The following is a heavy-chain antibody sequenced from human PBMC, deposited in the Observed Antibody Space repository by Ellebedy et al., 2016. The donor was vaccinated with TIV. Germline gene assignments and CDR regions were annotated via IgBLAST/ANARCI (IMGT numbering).Heavy chain of an antibody. CDR2: IYPGDSET. CDR1: GYKFTDNW. CDR3: ARYAMQDQLAVAGPIDS. Sequence: GESLKISXEGSGYKFTDNWIAWVRQVPGKGLEWMGMIYPGDSETKYSPSFQGRVAISVDRSVNVAYLQWTSLENSDTALYYCARYAMQDQLAVAGPIDSWGQGTLVTVSS. J-gene: IGHJ4*02. D-gene: IGHD6-19*01. V-gene: IGHV5-51*01.